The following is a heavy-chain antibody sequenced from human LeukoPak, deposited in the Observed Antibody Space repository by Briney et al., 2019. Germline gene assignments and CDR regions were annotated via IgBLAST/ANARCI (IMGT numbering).Heavy chain of an antibody. J-gene: IGHJ3*02. CDR2: IYYSGST. D-gene: IGHD3-22*01. CDR1: GGSISSVY. CDR3: ARLRRGFDISGYYASDT. V-gene: IGHV4-59*01. Sequence: SETLSLTCTVSGGSISSVYWSWIRDPPGEGLEWIGYIYYSGSTNYNTSLRSRVTISVDPSKNQFSLKLTFVAAADTAVYYCARLRRGFDISGYYASDTWGQGTMVTVSS.